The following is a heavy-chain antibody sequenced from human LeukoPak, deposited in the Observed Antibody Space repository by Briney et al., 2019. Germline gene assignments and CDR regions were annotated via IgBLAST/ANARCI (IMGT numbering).Heavy chain of an antibody. J-gene: IGHJ4*02. Sequence: GGSLRLSCAASGFTFSSYWMHWVRQAPGKALVWVSRINSDGSSSSYADSVKGRFTISRDNAKNTLYLQMNSLRAEDTAVYYCAGRGIGSSWDYWGQGTLVTVSS. CDR3: AGRGIGSSWDY. CDR2: INSDGSSS. V-gene: IGHV3-74*01. D-gene: IGHD6-13*01. CDR1: GFTFSSYW.